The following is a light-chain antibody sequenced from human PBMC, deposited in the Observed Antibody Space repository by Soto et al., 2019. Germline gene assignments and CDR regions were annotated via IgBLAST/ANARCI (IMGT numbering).Light chain of an antibody. CDR2: EVS. CDR3: CSYAGSYSCYF. V-gene: IGLV2-23*02. CDR1: SSDVGNYKF. Sequence: QSVLTQPASVSGSPGQSITISCTGSSSDVGNYKFVSWYQQYPGKAPKVMLYEVSKRPSGVSYRFSGSQSGNTASLTISGLQAEDEADYYCCSYAGSYSCYFFGTGTKLTVL. J-gene: IGLJ1*01.